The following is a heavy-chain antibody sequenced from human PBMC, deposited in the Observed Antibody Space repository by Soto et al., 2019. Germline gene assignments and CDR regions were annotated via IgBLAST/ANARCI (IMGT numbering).Heavy chain of an antibody. CDR1: GDSISSISYY. D-gene: IGHD2-15*01. J-gene: IGHJ4*02. CDR3: VRGGYCSANQNCSLH. CDR2: IHSGGTT. V-gene: IGHV4-39*02. Sequence: SETLSLTCTVSGDSISSISYYWVLIRQPPGKGLEWIGSIHSGGTTYYNPSLRSRLSISVDTSQNHFSLELSSVTAADTAVYYCVRGGYCSANQNCSLHWGQGTLVTVSS.